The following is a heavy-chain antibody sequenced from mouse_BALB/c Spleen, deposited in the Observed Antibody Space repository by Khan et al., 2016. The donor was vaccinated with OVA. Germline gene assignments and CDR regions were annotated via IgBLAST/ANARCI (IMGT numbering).Heavy chain of an antibody. Sequence: EVQRQESGPGLVNPSQSLSLTCTVTGYSITSDYAWNWIRQFPGNKLEWMGYINYSGSTNYNPALKSRISITRDTSKNQFFLQLNSVTTEDTATYYCARDGSRYNYAMDYWGQGTSVTVSS. CDR2: INYSGST. J-gene: IGHJ4*01. CDR1: GYSITSDYA. D-gene: IGHD2-3*01. CDR3: ARDGSRYNYAMDY. V-gene: IGHV3-2*02.